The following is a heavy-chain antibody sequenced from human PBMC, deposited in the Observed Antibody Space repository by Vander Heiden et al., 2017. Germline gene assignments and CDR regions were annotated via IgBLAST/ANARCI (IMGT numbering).Heavy chain of an antibody. Sequence: EVQLVESGGGLVKPGGSLNLPCAASGFTFSSYSMNWGRQAPGKGLEWVSSISSSSSYIYYADSVKGRFSISRDNAKNSLYLQVNSLRAEDTAVYYCAANDLFGELPLWGQGTLVTVSS. CDR3: AANDLFGELPL. V-gene: IGHV3-21*01. D-gene: IGHD3-10*01. J-gene: IGHJ4*02. CDR1: GFTFSSYS. CDR2: ISSSSSYI.